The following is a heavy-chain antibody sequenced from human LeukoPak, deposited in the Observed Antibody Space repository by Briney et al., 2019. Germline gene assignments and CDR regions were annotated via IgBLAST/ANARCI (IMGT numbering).Heavy chain of an antibody. CDR3: ARDANKKNYFDC. CDR1: GFTVSSSY. Sequence: QPGGSLRLSCAASGFTVSSSYMNWVRQAPGKGLEWVSAIYTGGSTYYADSVKGRFTISRDNSKNTLYLQMNSLRAEDTAVYYCARDANKKNYFDCWGQGTLVTVSS. D-gene: IGHD2/OR15-2a*01. CDR2: IYTGGST. J-gene: IGHJ4*02. V-gene: IGHV3-53*01.